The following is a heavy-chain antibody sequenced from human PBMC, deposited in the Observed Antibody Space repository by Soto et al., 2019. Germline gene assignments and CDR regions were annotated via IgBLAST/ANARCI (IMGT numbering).Heavy chain of an antibody. Sequence: SETLSLTCTVSGGSVSSGSYYWSWIRQPPGKGLEWIGYIYYSGSTNYNPSLKSRVTISVDTSKNQFSLKLNSVTAADTAVYYCARMTMGYSYGYRAFHIWGQGTMVTVSS. J-gene: IGHJ3*02. CDR2: IYYSGST. CDR3: ARMTMGYSYGYRAFHI. CDR1: GGSVSSGSYY. V-gene: IGHV4-61*01. D-gene: IGHD5-18*01.